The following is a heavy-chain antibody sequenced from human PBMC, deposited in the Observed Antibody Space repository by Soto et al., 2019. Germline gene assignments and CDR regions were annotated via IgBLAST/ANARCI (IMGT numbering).Heavy chain of an antibody. J-gene: IGHJ5*02. Sequence: SETLSLTCTVSGGSISSYYWRWIRQPPGKGLEGIGYIYYSGSTNYNPSLKSRVTISVDTSKNQFSLKLSSVTAADTAVYYCARMYSSGWSNWFDPWGQGNLVTVS. CDR3: ARMYSSGWSNWFDP. V-gene: IGHV4-59*08. CDR1: GGSISSYY. CDR2: IYYSGST. D-gene: IGHD6-19*01.